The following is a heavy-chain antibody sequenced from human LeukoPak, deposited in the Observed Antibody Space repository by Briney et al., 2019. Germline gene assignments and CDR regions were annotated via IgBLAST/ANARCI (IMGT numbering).Heavy chain of an antibody. V-gene: IGHV3-7*01. CDR3: ASLDTAHPSGVY. CDR2: IERDGGEK. Sequence: PGGSLKLSCEASTFTFTPGWMSWVRQAPGKRLEWVAMIERDGGEKHYVDSVKGRFTISRDNAKKSLYLQMDSLRDEDTAVYYCASLDTAHPSGVYWGQGTLVTVSS. D-gene: IGHD5-18*01. CDR1: TFTFTPGW. J-gene: IGHJ4*02.